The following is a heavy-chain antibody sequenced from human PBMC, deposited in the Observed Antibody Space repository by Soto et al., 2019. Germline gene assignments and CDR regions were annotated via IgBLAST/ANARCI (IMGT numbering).Heavy chain of an antibody. D-gene: IGHD7-27*01. CDR2: IYYTGSP. CDR3: ATGGGDYY. V-gene: IGHV4-59*01. CDR1: GISINTYY. Sequence: HTCTVSGISINTYYSAWIRQSHGKGLERIGDIYYTGSPNYNPSLKSRVTMEVDKSKNQFSLKLFSVTAADTAVYYYATGGGDYY. J-gene: IGHJ6*01.